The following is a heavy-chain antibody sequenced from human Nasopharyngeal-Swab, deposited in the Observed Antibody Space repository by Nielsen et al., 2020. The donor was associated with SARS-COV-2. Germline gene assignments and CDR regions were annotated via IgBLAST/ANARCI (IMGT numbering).Heavy chain of an antibody. CDR1: GGSISSGSYY. J-gene: IGHJ2*01. CDR2: IYTSGST. D-gene: IGHD2-21*01. CDR3: ARGRMWHWYFDL. V-gene: IGHV4-61*02. Sequence: SETLSLTCTVSGGSISSGSYYWSWIRQPAGKGLEWIGRIYTSGSTNYNPSLKSRVTKSVDTSKNQFSLKLSSVTAADTAVYYCARGRMWHWYFDLWGRGTLVTVSS.